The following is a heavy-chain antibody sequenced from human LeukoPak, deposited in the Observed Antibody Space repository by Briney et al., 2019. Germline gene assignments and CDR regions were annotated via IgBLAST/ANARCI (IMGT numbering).Heavy chain of an antibody. V-gene: IGHV3-23*01. CDR2: ISGSGGST. J-gene: IGHJ4*02. CDR1: GFPFSSYA. D-gene: IGHD2-15*01. CDR3: AKEVRVATGPAAYFDY. Sequence: GSLRLSCAASGFPFSSYAMSWVRQAPGKGLEWVSAISGSGGSTYYADSVKGRFTISRDNSKNTLYLQMNSLRAEDTAVYYCAKEVRVATGPAAYFDYWGQGTLVTVSS.